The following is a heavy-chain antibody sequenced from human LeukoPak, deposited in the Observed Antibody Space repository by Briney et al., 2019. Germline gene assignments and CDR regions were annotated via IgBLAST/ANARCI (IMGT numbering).Heavy chain of an antibody. Sequence: SETLSLTCTVSGASISPDYWSWIRQPPGKGLEFIGYIYYTGGTNYNPSLKSRVTISVDTSKNQFSLKLSSVTAADTAVYYCARGRRFLSYPPQHPYYFDYWGQGTLVTVSS. CDR1: GASISPDY. CDR3: ARGRRFLSYPPQHPYYFDY. D-gene: IGHD2/OR15-2a*01. J-gene: IGHJ4*02. CDR2: IYYTGGT. V-gene: IGHV4-59*12.